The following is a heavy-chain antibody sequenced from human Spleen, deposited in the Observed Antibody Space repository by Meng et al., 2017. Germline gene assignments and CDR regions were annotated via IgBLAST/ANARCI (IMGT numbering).Heavy chain of an antibody. V-gene: IGHV2-5*02. CDR1: GFALSSSGVA. CDR3: GHNPYSGYVNN. Sequence: LKESAPRVGKTKHAPPLNCTFSGFALSSSGVAVNWIRQPPGKALEWLALIYWDDGKRYSPSLRSRLTITKKATKSQAVHTKTNMDTVDTATNYCGHNPYSGYVNNWGQGIPVTVSS. J-gene: IGHJ4*02. CDR2: IYWDDGK. D-gene: IGHD5-12*01.